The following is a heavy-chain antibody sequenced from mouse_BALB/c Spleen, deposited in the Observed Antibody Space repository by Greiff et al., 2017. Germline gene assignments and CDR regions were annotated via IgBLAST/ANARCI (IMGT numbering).Heavy chain of an antibody. D-gene: IGHD1-1*01. CDR3: ARANYVGAWFAY. Sequence: EVMLVESGGGLVQPGGSRKLSCAASGFTFSSFGMHWVRQAPEKGLEWVAYISSGSSTIYYADTVKGRFTISRDNPKNTLFLQMTSLRSEDTAMYYCARANYVGAWFAYWGQGTLVTVSA. V-gene: IGHV5-17*02. J-gene: IGHJ3*01. CDR1: GFTFSSFG. CDR2: ISSGSSTI.